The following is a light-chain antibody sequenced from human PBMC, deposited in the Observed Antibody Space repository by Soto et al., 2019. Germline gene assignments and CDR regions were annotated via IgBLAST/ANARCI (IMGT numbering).Light chain of an antibody. CDR2: GAS. CDR1: QSISTN. CDR3: QHYNNWPPWT. V-gene: IGKV3-15*01. J-gene: IGKJ1*01. Sequence: IVMTQSPATLSVSPGERATLSCRASQSISTNLAWYQQKPGQAPRLLIDGASTRATGIPARFSGSGSGTEFTLTISSLQSEDFAVYYCQHYNNWPPWTFGQGTKVEIK.